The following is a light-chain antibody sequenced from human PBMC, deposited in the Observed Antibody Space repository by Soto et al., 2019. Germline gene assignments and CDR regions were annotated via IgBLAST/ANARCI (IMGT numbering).Light chain of an antibody. J-gene: IGKJ2*01. V-gene: IGKV4-1*01. Sequence: DFVMTQAPDSLAVSLGERATINCKSSQSVLYNSNNKNHLGWFQQKPGHPPKLLIYGASFRPSGVPDRFSGSGSGTDFTLTISSLQAEDAAVYYCQQSYSIPFTFGQGTKLEI. CDR1: QSVLYNSNNKNH. CDR2: GAS. CDR3: QQSYSIPFT.